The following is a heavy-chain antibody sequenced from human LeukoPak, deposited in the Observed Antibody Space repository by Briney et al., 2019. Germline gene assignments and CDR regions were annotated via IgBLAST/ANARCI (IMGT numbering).Heavy chain of an antibody. CDR1: GFTFSSYG. J-gene: IGHJ4*02. V-gene: IGHV3-33*01. CDR2: IWYDGSNK. Sequence: GRSLRLSCAASGFTFSSYGMHWVRQAPGKGLEWVAVIWYDGSNKYYADSVKGRFTISRDNSKNTLYLQMNSLRAEDTAVYYCAREDNGGSSLDYWGQGTLVTVSS. D-gene: IGHD4-23*01. CDR3: AREDNGGSSLDY.